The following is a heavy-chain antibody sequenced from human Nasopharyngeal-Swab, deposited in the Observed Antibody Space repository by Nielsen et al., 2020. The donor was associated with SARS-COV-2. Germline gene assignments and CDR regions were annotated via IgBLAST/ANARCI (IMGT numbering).Heavy chain of an antibody. V-gene: IGHV3-48*02. CDR2: ISTSGNTV. D-gene: IGHD2-2*01. J-gene: IGHJ6*04. Sequence: VRQMPGKGLEWLSYISTSGNTVYYADSVKGRFTISRDNAENSLYLQMNSLRDEGTAVYYCARDRWSGGIVVVPAAKDVWGKGTTVTVSS. CDR3: ARDRWSGGIVVVPAAKDV.